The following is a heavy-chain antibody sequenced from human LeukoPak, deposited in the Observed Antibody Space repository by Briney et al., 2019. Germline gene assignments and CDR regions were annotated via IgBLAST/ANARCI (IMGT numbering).Heavy chain of an antibody. J-gene: IGHJ4*02. CDR3: VREYDSSGYYYFDY. D-gene: IGHD3-22*01. CDR1: GLXVSSNY. V-gene: IGHV3-66*01. Sequence: GGSLRLSCAASGLXVSSNYISWVRQAPGKGLEWVSVIYSGGSTYYADSVKGRFTISRDNSKNTLYLQMNSLRAEDTAVYYCVREYDSSGYYYFDYWGQGTLVTVSP. CDR2: IYSGGST.